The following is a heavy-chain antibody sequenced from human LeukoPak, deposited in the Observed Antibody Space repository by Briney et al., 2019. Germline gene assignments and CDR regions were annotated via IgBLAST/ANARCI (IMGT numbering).Heavy chain of an antibody. J-gene: IGHJ4*02. V-gene: IGHV6-1*01. D-gene: IGHD3-10*01. Sequence: SQTLSLTCAISGDSVSSNSAAWNWIRQSPSRGLEWLGRTYYRSKWHSYYAPSVKSRITINPGPSKNQFSLQLKSVTPEDTAVYYCARMVGLVSDFWGQGTLVAVSS. CDR3: ARMVGLVSDF. CDR2: TYYRSKWHS. CDR1: GDSVSSNSAA.